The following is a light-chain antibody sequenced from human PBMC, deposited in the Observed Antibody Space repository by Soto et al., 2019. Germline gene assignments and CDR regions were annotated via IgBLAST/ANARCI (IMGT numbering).Light chain of an antibody. CDR1: QTVMSN. CDR2: GAS. V-gene: IGKV3-15*01. J-gene: IGKJ4*01. CDR3: QQYNYWPPLT. Sequence: EIVMTQSPVTLSVSPGERATLSCRASQTVMSNFAWYQQKPGQAPKLLIFGASTRATGVPTRLSGSGSGTEFTLTISSLQSEDCAVYYCQQYNYWPPLTFGGGTKVEIK.